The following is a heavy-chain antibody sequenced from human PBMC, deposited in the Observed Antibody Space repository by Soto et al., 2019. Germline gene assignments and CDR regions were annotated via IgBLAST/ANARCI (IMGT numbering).Heavy chain of an antibody. CDR2: IWYDGSLQ. J-gene: IGHJ6*02. CDR3: ANLWGDGYNLGQDYNGMDV. Sequence: QVQMVESGGGVVQPGRSLRLSCAASGFSFENYGMHWVRQAPGRELEWVAIIWYDGSLQYYAAAVKGRFTISRDNSKNTLYLKMNSLRAEDTAVYYCANLWGDGYNLGQDYNGMDVWGQGTTVIVSS. V-gene: IGHV3-33*06. CDR1: GFSFENYG. D-gene: IGHD5-12*01.